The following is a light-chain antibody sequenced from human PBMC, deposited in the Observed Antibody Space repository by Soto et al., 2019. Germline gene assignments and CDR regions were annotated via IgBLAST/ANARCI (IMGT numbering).Light chain of an antibody. CDR2: EGN. J-gene: IGLJ1*01. Sequence: ALTQPASVSGSPGQSITISCTGTSSDVGSYNLVSWYQQHPGKAPKLMIYEGNKRPSGVSNRFSGSKSANTASLTISGLQTEDEADYYCCSYAGTNTFGFGTGTKLTVL. V-gene: IGLV2-23*01. CDR3: CSYAGTNTFG. CDR1: SSDVGSYNL.